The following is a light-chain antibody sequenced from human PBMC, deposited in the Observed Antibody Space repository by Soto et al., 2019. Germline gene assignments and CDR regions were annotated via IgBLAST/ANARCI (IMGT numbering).Light chain of an antibody. V-gene: IGKV3-11*01. CDR2: DAS. J-gene: IGKJ1*01. CDR1: QSVSSY. Sequence: EIMLTQSPATLSLSPGERATLSCRASQSVSSYLAWYQQKPGQAPRLLIYDASNRATGIPARFSGSGSGTDLTLTISSLEPEDCAVYYCQQRSNWRTFAQGTRVDIK. CDR3: QQRSNWRT.